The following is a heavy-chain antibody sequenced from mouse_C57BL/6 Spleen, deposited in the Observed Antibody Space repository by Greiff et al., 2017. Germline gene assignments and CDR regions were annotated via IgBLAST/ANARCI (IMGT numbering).Heavy chain of an antibody. CDR2: ISSGSSTI. CDR1: GFTFSDYG. Sequence: EVKLVESGGGLVKPGGSLKLSCAASGFTFSDYGMHWVRQAPEKGLEWVAYISSGSSTIYYADTVKGRFTISRDNAKNTLFLQMTSLRSEDTAMYYCATPTGNYAMDYWGQGTSVTVSS. V-gene: IGHV5-17*01. D-gene: IGHD4-1*02. CDR3: ATPTGNYAMDY. J-gene: IGHJ4*01.